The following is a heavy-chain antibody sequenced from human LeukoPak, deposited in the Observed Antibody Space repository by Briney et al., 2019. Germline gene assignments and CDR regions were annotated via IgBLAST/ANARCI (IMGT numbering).Heavy chain of an antibody. CDR3: ARWFEYGAYNWFDP. CDR2: IYYSGST. V-gene: IGHV4-59*01. CDR1: GGSISSYY. Sequence: SETLSLTCTVSGGSISSYYWSWIRQPPGKGLEWIGYIYYSGSTNYNPSLKSRVTISVDTSKNQFSLKLSSVTAADTAVYYCARWFEYGAYNWFDPWGQGTLVTVSS. D-gene: IGHD3-10*01. J-gene: IGHJ5*02.